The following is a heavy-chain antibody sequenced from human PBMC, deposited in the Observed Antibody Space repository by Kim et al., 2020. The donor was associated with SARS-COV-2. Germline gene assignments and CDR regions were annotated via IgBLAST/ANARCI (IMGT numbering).Heavy chain of an antibody. D-gene: IGHD4-17*01. Sequence: YHPSPNGRATISVDTSKNQFSLKLGSVTAADTAVYYCARSYGDYVYYFDYWGQGTLVTVSS. J-gene: IGHJ4*02. V-gene: IGHV4-39*01. CDR3: ARSYGDYVYYFDY.